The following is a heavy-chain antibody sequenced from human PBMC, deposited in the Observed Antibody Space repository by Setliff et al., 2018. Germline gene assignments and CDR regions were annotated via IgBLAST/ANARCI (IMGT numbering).Heavy chain of an antibody. CDR2: ISTYNGNT. D-gene: IGHD1-1*01. Sequence: GASVKVSCKASGYMFKSHGINWMRQAPGQGFEWMGWISTYNGNTKSAQKFQGRFTISRDDSKNTLSLHMKSLTQDDTAIYYCARQTGLGGHNLKDDTSYGVDVWGQGIMVTVSS. J-gene: IGHJ6*02. CDR3: ARQTGLGGHNLKDDTSYGVDV. CDR1: GYMFKSHG. V-gene: IGHV1-18*04.